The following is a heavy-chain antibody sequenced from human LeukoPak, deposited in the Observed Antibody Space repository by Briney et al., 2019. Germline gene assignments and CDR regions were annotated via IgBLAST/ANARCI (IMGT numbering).Heavy chain of an antibody. Sequence: PGRSLRLSCAASGFTFSSYAMHWVRQAPGKGLEWVAVISYDGSNKYYADSVKGRFTISRDNSKNTLYLQMNSLRAEDTAVYYCARVMGAAAGILDYWGQGTPVTVPS. CDR3: ARVMGAAAGILDY. J-gene: IGHJ4*02. D-gene: IGHD6-13*01. CDR1: GFTFSSYA. CDR2: ISYDGSNK. V-gene: IGHV3-30-3*01.